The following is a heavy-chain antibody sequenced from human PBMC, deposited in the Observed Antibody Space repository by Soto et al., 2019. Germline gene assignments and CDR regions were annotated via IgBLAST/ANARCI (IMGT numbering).Heavy chain of an antibody. J-gene: IGHJ6*02. D-gene: IGHD3-16*01. CDR2: IYYSGST. V-gene: IGHV4-59*01. Sequence: KTSETLSLTCTFSCGSIISYYWSWIRQPPGKGLEWIGYIYYSGSTNYNPSLKSRVTISVDTSKNQFSLKLSSVTAADTAVYYCARVGDYYYGMDVWGQGTTVTVSS. CDR1: CGSIISYY. CDR3: ARVGDYYYGMDV.